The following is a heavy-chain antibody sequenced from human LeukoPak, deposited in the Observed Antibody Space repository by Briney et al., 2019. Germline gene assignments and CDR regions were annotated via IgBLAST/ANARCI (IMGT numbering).Heavy chain of an antibody. CDR1: GYTFTGYY. Sequence: ASVKVSCKASGYTFTGYYMHWVRQAPGQGLEWMGWINPNSGGTNYAQKFQGRVTMTRDTSISTAYMELSRLRSDDTAVYYCARGKGAAGGIPDYWGQGTLVTVSS. D-gene: IGHD1-14*01. CDR3: ARGKGAAGGIPDY. V-gene: IGHV1-2*02. CDR2: INPNSGGT. J-gene: IGHJ4*02.